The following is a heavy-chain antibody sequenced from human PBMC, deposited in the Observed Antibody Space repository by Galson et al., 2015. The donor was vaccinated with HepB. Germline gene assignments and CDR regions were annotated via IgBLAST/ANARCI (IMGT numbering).Heavy chain of an antibody. V-gene: IGHV1-45*02. Sequence: SVKVSCKASGYTFTYRYLHWVRQAPGQALEWMGWITPFNGNTNYAQKFQDRVTITRDRSMSTAYMELSSLRSEDTAMYYCATYSSSPEKSDAFGIWGQGTMVTVSS. CDR1: GYTFTYRY. CDR2: ITPFNGNT. CDR3: ATYSSSPEKSDAFGI. D-gene: IGHD6-13*01. J-gene: IGHJ3*02.